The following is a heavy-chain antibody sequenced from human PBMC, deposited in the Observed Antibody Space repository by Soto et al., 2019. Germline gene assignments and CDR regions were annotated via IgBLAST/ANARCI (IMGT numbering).Heavy chain of an antibody. Sequence: GGSLRLSCAASGFTFSSYSMNWVRQAPGKGLEWVSSISSSSSYIYYADSVKGRFTISRDNAKNSLYLQMNSLRAEDTAVYYCASTVLSGYDVESNYYGMDVWGQGTTVTVSS. D-gene: IGHD5-12*01. CDR1: GFTFSSYS. J-gene: IGHJ6*02. CDR2: ISSSSSYI. CDR3: ASTVLSGYDVESNYYGMDV. V-gene: IGHV3-21*01.